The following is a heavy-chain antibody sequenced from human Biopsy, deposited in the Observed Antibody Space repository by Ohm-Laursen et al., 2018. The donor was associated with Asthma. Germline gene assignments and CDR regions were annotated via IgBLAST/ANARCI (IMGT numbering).Heavy chain of an antibody. CDR3: ARDIAFGGVHDF. Sequence: GSLRLSCAASGFSFSDYYMTWIRQAPGKGLEWISYISSSGSSILYADSVKGRFTISRDNAKNSLHLQMNSLRAEDTAIYYCARDIAFGGVHDFWGQGTLVAVSS. CDR2: ISSSGSSI. J-gene: IGHJ4*02. CDR1: GFSFSDYY. V-gene: IGHV3-11*01. D-gene: IGHD3-16*01.